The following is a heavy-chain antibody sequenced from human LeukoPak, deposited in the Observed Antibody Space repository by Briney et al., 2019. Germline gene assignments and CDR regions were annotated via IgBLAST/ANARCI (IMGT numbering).Heavy chain of an antibody. Sequence: PGGSLRLSCAASGFTFSNFWMSWVRQAPGKGLEWVANTRPDGSETYYVDSVKGRFTVSRDNAKYSLYLQMNTLRAEDTAVYFCARDASGYYDSWGQGTLVTVSS. CDR3: ARDASGYYDS. CDR2: TRPDGSET. D-gene: IGHD3-22*01. J-gene: IGHJ4*02. V-gene: IGHV3-7*01. CDR1: GFTFSNFW.